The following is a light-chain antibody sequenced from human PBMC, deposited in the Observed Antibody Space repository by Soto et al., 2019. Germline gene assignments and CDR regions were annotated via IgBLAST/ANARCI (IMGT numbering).Light chain of an antibody. Sequence: DIQMIQSPSSLSASVGDRVTITCQASQEISNYLNWYQQKPGKAPKLLIYDASNLERGVASRFSGRGSGTDFTFTISSLQPEDVATYYCQQYDHLPRTFGRGTKVEIK. CDR1: QEISNY. J-gene: IGKJ1*01. CDR2: DAS. CDR3: QQYDHLPRT. V-gene: IGKV1-33*01.